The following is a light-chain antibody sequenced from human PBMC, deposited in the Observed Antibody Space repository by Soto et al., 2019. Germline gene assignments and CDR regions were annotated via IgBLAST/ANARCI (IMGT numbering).Light chain of an antibody. Sequence: QSVLAQPASVSGSPGQSITISCTGTGSDVGGYNYVSWYQQHPGKAPKLMIYEVSTRPSGVSNRFSGSKSGNTASLTISGLQAEDEADYYCSSYTSSSTPYVFGTGTKVTVL. CDR3: SSYTSSSTPYV. CDR1: GSDVGGYNY. V-gene: IGLV2-14*01. J-gene: IGLJ1*01. CDR2: EVS.